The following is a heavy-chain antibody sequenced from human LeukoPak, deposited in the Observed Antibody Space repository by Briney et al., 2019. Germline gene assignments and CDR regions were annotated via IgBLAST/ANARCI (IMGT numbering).Heavy chain of an antibody. CDR2: IYYSGNT. J-gene: IGHJ6*02. Sequence: PSETLSLTSTVSGDSINNFYWSWIRQPAGKGLEWIGYIYYSGNTNYNPSLKSRVTISVDTSKNQFSLKLSSVTAADTAVYYCAREPGSSSSSPGGMDVWGQGTTVTVSS. D-gene: IGHD6-6*01. V-gene: IGHV4-59*01. CDR1: GDSINNFY. CDR3: AREPGSSSSSPGGMDV.